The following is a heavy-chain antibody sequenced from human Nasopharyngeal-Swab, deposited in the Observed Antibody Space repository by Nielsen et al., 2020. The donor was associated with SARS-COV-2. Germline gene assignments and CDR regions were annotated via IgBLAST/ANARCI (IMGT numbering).Heavy chain of an antibody. D-gene: IGHD2-21*02. V-gene: IGHV4-4*02. J-gene: IGHJ4*02. Sequence: WIRQPPGKGLEWIGVIYHHGNTNYNPSLKSRVTISVDKSKNQFSLSLRSVTAADTAVYYCARDGGDLSVFFDFWGQGTPVTVSS. CDR2: IYHHGNT. CDR3: ARDGGDLSVFFDF.